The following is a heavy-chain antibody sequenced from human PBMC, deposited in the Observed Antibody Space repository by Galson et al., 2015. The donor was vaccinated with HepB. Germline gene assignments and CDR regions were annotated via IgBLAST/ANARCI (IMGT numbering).Heavy chain of an antibody. CDR2: ISGSGGST. CDR3: ASPLMIVVVIEYFQH. V-gene: IGHV3-23*01. Sequence: SLRLSCAASGFTFSSYAMSWVRQAPGKGLEWVSAISGSGGSTYYADSVRGRFTISRDNSKNTLYLQMNSLRAEDTAVYYCASPLMIVVVIEYFQHWGQGTLVTVSS. J-gene: IGHJ1*01. CDR1: GFTFSSYA. D-gene: IGHD3-22*01.